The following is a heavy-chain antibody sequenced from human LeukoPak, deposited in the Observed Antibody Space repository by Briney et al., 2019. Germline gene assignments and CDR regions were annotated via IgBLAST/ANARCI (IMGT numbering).Heavy chain of an antibody. J-gene: IGHJ4*02. V-gene: IGHV1-69*06. CDR1: GYTFTSYA. Sequence: ASVKVSCKASGYTFTSYAISWVRQAPGQGLEWMGGIIPIFGTANYAQKFQGRVTMTEDTSTDTAYMELSSLRSEGTAVYYCATKLKMATIPFYFDYWGQGTLVTVSS. D-gene: IGHD5-24*01. CDR3: ATKLKMATIPFYFDY. CDR2: IIPIFGTA.